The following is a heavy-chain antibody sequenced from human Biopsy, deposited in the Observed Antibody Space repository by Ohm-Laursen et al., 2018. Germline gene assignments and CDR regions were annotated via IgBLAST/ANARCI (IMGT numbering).Heavy chain of an antibody. CDR3: ARAPPLIRGVVESWFDP. Sequence: PGTLSLTCTVSGGYISHYYWTWIRQPAGQGLEWIGRIYITGETDYNPSLKSRATMSVDSSKKQFSLKLKSVTAADTAIYYCARAPPLIRGVVESWFDPWGQGILVTVSS. D-gene: IGHD3-10*01. CDR2: IYITGET. J-gene: IGHJ5*02. CDR1: GGYISHYY. V-gene: IGHV4-4*07.